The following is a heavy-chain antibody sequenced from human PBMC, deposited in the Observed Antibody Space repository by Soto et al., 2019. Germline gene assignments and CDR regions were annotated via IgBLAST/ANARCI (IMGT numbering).Heavy chain of an antibody. J-gene: IGHJ6*02. CDR1: GFTFDDYA. CDR3: AKDTWFGELNGMDV. V-gene: IGHV3-9*01. Sequence: GGSLRLSCAASGFTFDDYAMHWVRQAPGKGLEWVSGISWNSGSIGYADSVKGRFTISRDNAKNSLYLQMNSLRAEDTALYYCAKDTWFGELNGMDVWGQGTTVTVSS. D-gene: IGHD3-10*01. CDR2: ISWNSGSI.